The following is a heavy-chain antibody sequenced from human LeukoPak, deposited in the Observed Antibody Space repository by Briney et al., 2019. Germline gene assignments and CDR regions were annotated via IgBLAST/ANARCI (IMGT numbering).Heavy chain of an antibody. D-gene: IGHD6-19*01. CDR2: IKSKTDGGTT. CDR3: AGGQMFTSGGFDD. Sequence: GGSLRLSCAASGFTFINAWMSWVRQAPEKGLEWVGHIKSKTDGGTTDYAAPVKGRFTISRDDSKNTVYLQMNSLKTEDTAVYYCAGGQMFTSGGFDDWGQGTLVTVSS. CDR1: GFTFINAW. V-gene: IGHV3-15*01. J-gene: IGHJ4*02.